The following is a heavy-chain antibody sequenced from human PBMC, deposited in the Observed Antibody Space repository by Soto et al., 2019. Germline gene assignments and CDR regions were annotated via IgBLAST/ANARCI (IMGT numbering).Heavy chain of an antibody. CDR3: AKDLRGYSGYDGAFDI. V-gene: IGHV3-23*01. J-gene: IGHJ3*02. CDR2: ISGSGGST. CDR1: GFTLSSYA. Sequence: PGESLKISCAASGFTLSSYAMSWVRQAPGKGLEWVSAISGSGGSTYYADSVKGRFTISRDNSKNTLYLQMNSLRAEDTAVYYCAKDLRGYSGYDGAFDIWGQGTMVTVSS. D-gene: IGHD5-12*01.